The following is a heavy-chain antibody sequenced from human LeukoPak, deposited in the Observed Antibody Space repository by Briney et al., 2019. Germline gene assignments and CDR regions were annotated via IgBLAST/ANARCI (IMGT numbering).Heavy chain of an antibody. CDR1: GFTSSGYA. J-gene: IGHJ4*02. Sequence: GGSLRLSCAASGFTSSGYAMHWVRQAPGKGLEWVAVISYDGSNRYYADSVKGRFTISRDNSKNTLYLQMNSLTAEDTAVYYCTRTGQSSGWYDDNYFDYWGQGTLVTVSS. V-gene: IGHV3-30*04. CDR3: TRTGQSSGWYDDNYFDY. D-gene: IGHD6-19*01. CDR2: ISYDGSNR.